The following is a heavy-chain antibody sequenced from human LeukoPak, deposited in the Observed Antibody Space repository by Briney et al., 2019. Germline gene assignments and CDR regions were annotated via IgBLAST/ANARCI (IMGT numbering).Heavy chain of an antibody. CDR3: ARDPGAFPYFFDS. D-gene: IGHD4/OR15-4a*01. CDR1: GFTFSMYA. CDR2: ISDNT. V-gene: IGHV3-23*01. Sequence: PGGSLRLSCAFSGFTFSMYAMAWVRQAPGKGLEWVSGISDNTYYADSVRGRFTIPRDNSKNTLYLQMNSLRVEDTAVYFCARDPGAFPYFFDSWGQGTLVTVSS. J-gene: IGHJ4*02.